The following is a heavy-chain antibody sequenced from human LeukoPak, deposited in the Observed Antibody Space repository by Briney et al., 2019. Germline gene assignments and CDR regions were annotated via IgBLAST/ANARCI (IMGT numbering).Heavy chain of an antibody. Sequence: ASVKVSCKASGHTFTGYYMHWVRQAPGQGLEWMGWINPNSGGTNYAQKFQGWVTMTRDTSISTAYMELSRLRSDDTAVYYCARAPSRDVVVPAVDRGAFDIWGQGTMVTVSS. CDR1: GHTFTGYY. J-gene: IGHJ3*02. CDR2: INPNSGGT. D-gene: IGHD2-2*01. CDR3: ARAPSRDVVVPAVDRGAFDI. V-gene: IGHV1-2*04.